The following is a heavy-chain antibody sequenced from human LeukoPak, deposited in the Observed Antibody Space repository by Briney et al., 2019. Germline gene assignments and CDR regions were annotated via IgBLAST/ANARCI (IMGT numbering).Heavy chain of an antibody. CDR2: IYYSGST. CDR3: AVGYDSSGYYPAHFDY. V-gene: IGHV4-59*01. D-gene: IGHD3-22*01. CDR1: GGSISSYY. Sequence: PSETLSLTCTVSGGSISSYYWSWIRQPPGKGLDGIGYIYYSGSTNYNPSLKSRVTISVDTSKNQFSLKLSSVTAADTAVYYCAVGYDSSGYYPAHFDYWGQGTLVTVSS. J-gene: IGHJ4*02.